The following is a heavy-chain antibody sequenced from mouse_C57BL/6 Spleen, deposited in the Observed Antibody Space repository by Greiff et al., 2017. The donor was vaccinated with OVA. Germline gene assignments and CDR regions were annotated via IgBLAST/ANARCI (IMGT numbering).Heavy chain of an antibody. Sequence: QVQLQQPGAELVKPGASVKLSCKASGYTFTSYWMHWVKQRPGQGLEWIGMIHPNSGSTNYNEKFKSKATLTVEKSSSTAYMQLSSLTSEDSAVYYCARLGGNYGGDYWGEGTTLTVSS. CDR2: IHPNSGST. D-gene: IGHD2-1*01. J-gene: IGHJ2*01. CDR1: GYTFTSYW. CDR3: ARLGGNYGGDY. V-gene: IGHV1-64*01.